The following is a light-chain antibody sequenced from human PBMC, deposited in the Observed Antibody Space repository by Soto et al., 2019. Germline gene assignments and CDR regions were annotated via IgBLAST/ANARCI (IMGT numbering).Light chain of an antibody. J-gene: IGLJ2*01. CDR3: SLYMGSGIWV. Sequence: QTVVTQEPSFSVSPGGTVTLTCGLSSGSVSTTYYPSWFQQTPGQAPRTLIFTTDTRSSGVPDRFSGSILGNKAALTITGAQADDESDYYFSLYMGSGIWVFGGGTKLTV. V-gene: IGLV8-61*01. CDR1: SGSVSTTYY. CDR2: TTD.